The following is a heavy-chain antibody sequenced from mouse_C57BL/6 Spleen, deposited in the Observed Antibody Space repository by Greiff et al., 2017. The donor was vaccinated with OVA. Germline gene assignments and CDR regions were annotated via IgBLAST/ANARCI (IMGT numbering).Heavy chain of an antibody. CDR1: GYTFTSYW. J-gene: IGHJ1*03. Sequence: QVQLQQSGAELVKPGASVKMSCKASGYTFTSYWITWVKQRPGQGLEWIGDIYPGSGSTNYNEKFKRKATLTVDTSYSTAYMQLSSLTSEDSAVYDCAAITTVVATRYVDVWGTGTTVTVSS. D-gene: IGHD1-1*01. CDR3: AAITTVVATRYVDV. CDR2: IYPGSGST. V-gene: IGHV1-55*01.